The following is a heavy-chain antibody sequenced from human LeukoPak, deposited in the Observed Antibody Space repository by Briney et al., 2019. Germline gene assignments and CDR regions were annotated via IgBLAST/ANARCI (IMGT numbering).Heavy chain of an antibody. J-gene: IGHJ4*02. Sequence: ASVKVSCKASGYTFASYFVHWVRQAPGQGLEWMGMVDPGGASTSYAQNFQGRVAMTRDTSTSTVYMELSSLRSEDTAVYYCAREAPWTFYFDYWGQGTLVTVSS. CDR1: GYTFASYF. CDR2: VDPGGAST. D-gene: IGHD3-16*01. V-gene: IGHV1-46*01. CDR3: AREAPWTFYFDY.